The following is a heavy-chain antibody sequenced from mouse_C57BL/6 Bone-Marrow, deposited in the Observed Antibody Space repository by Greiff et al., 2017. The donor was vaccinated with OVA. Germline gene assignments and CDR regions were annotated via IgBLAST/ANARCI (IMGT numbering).Heavy chain of an antibody. Sequence: ESGPELVKPGASVKISCKASGYAFSSSWMNWVKQRPGKGLEWIGRIYPGDGDTNYNGKFKGKATLTADKSSSTAYMQLSSLTSEDSAVYFCAKLGRGYYAMDYWGQGTSVTVSS. V-gene: IGHV1-82*01. D-gene: IGHD4-1*01. CDR3: AKLGRGYYAMDY. CDR1: GYAFSSSW. CDR2: IYPGDGDT. J-gene: IGHJ4*01.